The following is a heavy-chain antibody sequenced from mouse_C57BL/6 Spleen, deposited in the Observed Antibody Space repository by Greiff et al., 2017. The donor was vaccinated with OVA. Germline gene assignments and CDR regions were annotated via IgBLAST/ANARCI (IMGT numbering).Heavy chain of an antibody. CDR3: ARGGYYETWFAY. CDR1: GFSLSTSGMG. J-gene: IGHJ3*01. D-gene: IGHD2-3*01. CDR2: IYWDDDK. V-gene: IGHV8-12*01. Sequence: QVTLKESGPGILQSSQTLSLTCSFSGFSLSTSGMGVSWIRQPSGKGLEWLAHIYWDDDKRSNPSLKSRLTISKDTSRNQVFLKITSVDTADTATYYCARGGYYETWFAYWGQGTLVTVSA.